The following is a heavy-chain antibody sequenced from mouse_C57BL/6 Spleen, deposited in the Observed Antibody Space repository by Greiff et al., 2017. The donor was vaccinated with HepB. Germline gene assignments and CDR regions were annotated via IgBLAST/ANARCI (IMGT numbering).Heavy chain of an antibody. V-gene: IGHV1-72*01. D-gene: IGHD1-1*01. CDR3: ARGGLSTTVVMNVDV. J-gene: IGHJ1*03. CDR1: GYTFTSYW. CDR2: IDPNSGGT. Sequence: VQLQQSGAELVKPGASVKLSCKASGYTFTSYWMHWVKQRPGRGLEWIGRIDPNSGGTKYNEKFKSKATLTVDKPSSTAYLQLSSMTSEDSAVYDCARGGLSTTVVMNVDVWGTGTTVTVSS.